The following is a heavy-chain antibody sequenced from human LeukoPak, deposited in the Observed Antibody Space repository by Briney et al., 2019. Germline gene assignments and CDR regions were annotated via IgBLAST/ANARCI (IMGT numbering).Heavy chain of an antibody. Sequence: PSETLSLTCTVSGGSISSYYWSWIRQPPGKGLEWIGYIYYSGSTNYNPSLESRVTISVDTSKNQFSLKLSSVTAADTAMYYCARHIITMVRGVPSGMDVWGQGTTVTVSS. V-gene: IGHV4-59*08. CDR2: IYYSGST. D-gene: IGHD3-10*01. CDR1: GGSISSYY. CDR3: ARHIITMVRGVPSGMDV. J-gene: IGHJ6*02.